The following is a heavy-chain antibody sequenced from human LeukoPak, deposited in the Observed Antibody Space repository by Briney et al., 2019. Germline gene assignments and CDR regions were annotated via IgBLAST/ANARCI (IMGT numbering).Heavy chain of an antibody. CDR3: ARDPYSGGYGDDYYYYMDV. CDR2: ITSTSSYM. Sequence: GGSLRLSCAASGFTFSTYNMNWVRQAPGKGLEWVSSITSTSSYMYYADSVKGRFTISRDNAQNSLYLHMSSRRAEDTAVYYCARDPYSGGYGDDYYYYMDVWGKGTTVTISS. J-gene: IGHJ6*03. D-gene: IGHD1-26*01. V-gene: IGHV3-21*01. CDR1: GFTFSTYN.